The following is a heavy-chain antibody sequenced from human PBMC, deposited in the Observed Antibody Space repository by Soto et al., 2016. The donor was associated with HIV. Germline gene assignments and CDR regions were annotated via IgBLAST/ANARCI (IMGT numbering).Heavy chain of an antibody. J-gene: IGHJ5*02. CDR2: ISYDGTEK. CDR3: ARDRTAQRGWLDH. CDR1: GFTFSSYA. D-gene: IGHD1-1*01. V-gene: IGHV3-30*04. Sequence: QVQVVESGGGVVQPGRSLRLSCVGAGFTFSSYAMHWVRQAPGKGLEWVAAISYDGTEKWNADSVKGRFLISRDNVKNTVYLQLDSLTVDDTALYYCARDRTAQRGWLDHWGQGTHVTVSS.